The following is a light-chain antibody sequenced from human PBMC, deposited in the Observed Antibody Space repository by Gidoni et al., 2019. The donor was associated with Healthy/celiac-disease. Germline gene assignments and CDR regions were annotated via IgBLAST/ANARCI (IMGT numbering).Light chain of an antibody. V-gene: IGKV3-11*01. CDR2: DAS. J-gene: IGKJ1*01. CDR1: QSVSSY. CDR3: QQRSNWPPWT. Sequence: EIVFTQSPATLSWSPGERATLSCRASQSVSSYLAWYQQKPGQAPRLLIYDASNRATGIPARFSGSGSGTDFTLTISSLEPEDFAVYYCQQRSNWPPWTFGQGTKVEIK.